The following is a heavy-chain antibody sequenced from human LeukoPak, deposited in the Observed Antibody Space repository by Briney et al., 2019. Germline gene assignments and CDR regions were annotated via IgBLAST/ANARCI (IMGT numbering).Heavy chain of an antibody. V-gene: IGHV1-69*04. Sequence: GASVKVSCKASGGTFSSYAISWVRQAPGQGLEWMGRIISILGIANYAQKFQGRVTITADKSTSTAYMELSSLRSEDTAVYYCARTKELRWNWFDPWGQGTLVTVSS. CDR3: ARTKELRWNWFDP. CDR2: IISILGIA. CDR1: GGTFSSYA. D-gene: IGHD4-23*01. J-gene: IGHJ5*02.